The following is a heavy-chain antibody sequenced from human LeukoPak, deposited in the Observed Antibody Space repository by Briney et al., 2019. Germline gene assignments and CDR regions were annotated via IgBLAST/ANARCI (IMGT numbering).Heavy chain of an antibody. V-gene: IGHV4-4*07. CDR1: GGSISSYY. CDR2: IYTSGST. D-gene: IGHD5-18*01. J-gene: IGHJ6*03. Sequence: PSETLSLTCTVSGGSISSYYWSWIRQPAGKGLEWIGRIYTSGSTNYNPSLKSRVTMSVDTSKNQFSLKLSSVTAADTAVYYCARECRGVDTAMVGCYYYHVDVWGKGTTVTVSS. CDR3: ARECRGVDTAMVGCYYYHVDV.